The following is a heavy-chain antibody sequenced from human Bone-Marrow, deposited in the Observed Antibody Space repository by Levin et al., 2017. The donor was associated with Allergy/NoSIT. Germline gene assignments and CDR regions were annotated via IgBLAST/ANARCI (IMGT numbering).Heavy chain of an antibody. CDR2: FDPEDGDT. J-gene: IGHJ4*02. CDR1: GYTLTELS. D-gene: IGHD6-19*01. CDR3: ATVSGSGDYYFDY. V-gene: IGHV1-24*01. Sequence: PGGSLRLSCKVSGYTLTELSMHWVRQAPGKGLEWMGGFDPEDGDTLYAQKFQGRVTMTEDTSTDTAYIELSGLSSEDTAVYYCATVSGSGDYYFDYWGQGTLVTVSS.